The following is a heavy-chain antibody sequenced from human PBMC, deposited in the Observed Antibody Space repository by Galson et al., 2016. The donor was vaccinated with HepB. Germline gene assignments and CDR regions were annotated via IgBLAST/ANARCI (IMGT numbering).Heavy chain of an antibody. V-gene: IGHV1-8*01. CDR3: SKGYAMDV. CDR1: GNSPTSFD. CDR2: VNLNSGKT. J-gene: IGHJ6*02. Sequence: SVKVSCKASGNSPTSFDVNWVRQATGHGLEWMGLVNLNSGKTVYAQKFQGRLTMTRDTSISRVYMELNSLIPDDTAVYYCSKGYAMDVWGQGTTVTVSS.